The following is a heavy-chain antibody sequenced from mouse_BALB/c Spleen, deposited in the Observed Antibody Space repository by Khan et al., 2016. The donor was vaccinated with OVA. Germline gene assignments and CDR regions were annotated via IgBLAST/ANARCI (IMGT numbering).Heavy chain of an antibody. V-gene: IGHV9-3*02. CDR3: ARGEYCGSNSWFVY. CDR1: GYTFTTYG. J-gene: IGHJ3*01. D-gene: IGHD1-1*01. CDR2: INTNTGEP. Sequence: QIQLVQSGPELMKPGETVKISCKASGYTFTTYGMNWVKQAPGKGFKWMGWINTNTGEPTYAEEFKGRFAFSLETSASTAYLQLNNLTNEDPATFCGARGEYCGSNSWFVYWGQGTLVTGSA.